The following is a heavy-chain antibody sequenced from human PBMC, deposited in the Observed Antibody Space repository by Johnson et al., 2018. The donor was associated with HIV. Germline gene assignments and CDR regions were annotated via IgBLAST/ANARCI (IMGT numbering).Heavy chain of an antibody. CDR1: AFTFDDYG. Sequence: VQLVESGGGLVKPGGSLRLSCAASAFTFDDYGMSWVRQAPGKGLEWVCGINWDGGSTGYADSVKGRFTISRDNAKNSLYLQMNSLRAEDTALYYCARRRVAGDDAFDIWGQGTTVTVSS. CDR3: ARRRVAGDDAFDI. J-gene: IGHJ3*02. D-gene: IGHD6-19*01. CDR2: INWDGGST. V-gene: IGHV3-20*04.